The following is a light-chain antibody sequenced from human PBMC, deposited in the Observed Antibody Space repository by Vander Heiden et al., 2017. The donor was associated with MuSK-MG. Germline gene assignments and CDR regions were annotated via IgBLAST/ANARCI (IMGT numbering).Light chain of an antibody. J-gene: IGKJ5*01. CDR2: WGS. CDR3: MQHLPSLI. Sequence: DIVLTQSPLSLPVTPGEPASISCRSSQSLLHSDGYNYLDWYLQKPGQSPQLLIYWGSKRAYGVPDRFSGSGSGTDFTLKSSRVEDEDVGVYYCMQHLPSLIFGQGTRLEIK. CDR1: QSLLHSDGYNY. V-gene: IGKV2-28*01.